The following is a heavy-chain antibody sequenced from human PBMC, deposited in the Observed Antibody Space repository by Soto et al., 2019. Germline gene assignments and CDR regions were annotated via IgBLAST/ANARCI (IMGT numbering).Heavy chain of an antibody. J-gene: IGHJ4*02. V-gene: IGHV1-18*01. CDR1: GYTFTSYG. CDR2: ISAYNGNT. CDR3: ALDSWQWRVHRAFFDY. Sequence: GASVKVSCKASGYTFTSYGISWVRQAPGQGLEWMGWISAYNGNTNYAQKLQGRVTMTTDTSTSTAYMELRSLRSDDTAVYYCALDSWQWRVHRAFFDYWSQGTLVTVSS. D-gene: IGHD6-19*01.